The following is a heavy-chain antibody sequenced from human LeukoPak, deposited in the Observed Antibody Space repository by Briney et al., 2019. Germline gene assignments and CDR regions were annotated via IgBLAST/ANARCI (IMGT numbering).Heavy chain of an antibody. Sequence: RSGGSLRLSCAASGFTFSSYSMNWVRQAPGKGLEWVSSISSSSSYIYYADSVKGRFTISRDNAKNSLYLQMNSLRAEDTAVYYCARQPYSYGYFDYWGQGTLVTVSS. CDR2: ISSSSSYI. J-gene: IGHJ4*02. CDR1: GFTFSSYS. CDR3: ARQPYSYGYFDY. D-gene: IGHD5-18*01. V-gene: IGHV3-21*01.